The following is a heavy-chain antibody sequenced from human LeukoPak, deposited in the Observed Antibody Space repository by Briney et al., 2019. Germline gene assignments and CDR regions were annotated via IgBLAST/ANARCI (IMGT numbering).Heavy chain of an antibody. D-gene: IGHD3-22*01. V-gene: IGHV1-69*05. Sequence: ASVKVSCKASGGTFSSYAISWVRQAPGQGLEWMGGIIPIFGGTNYAQKFQGRVTITTDESTSTAYMELSSLRSEDTAVYYCARDQVYYYDSSGYYNWGQGALVTVSS. CDR1: GGTFSSYA. J-gene: IGHJ4*02. CDR3: ARDQVYYYDSSGYYN. CDR2: IIPIFGGT.